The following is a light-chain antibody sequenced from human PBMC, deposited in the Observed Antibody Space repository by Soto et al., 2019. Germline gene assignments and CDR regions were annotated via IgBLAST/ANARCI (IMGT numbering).Light chain of an antibody. V-gene: IGKV1-12*01. CDR2: DXS. J-gene: IGKJ1*01. CDR1: QGVSSW. Sequence: IHMTQYPSSVSASVGDRVTLPXRARQGVSSWLAWYQQQPGXAPKXXXDDXSSLPTGVPSRLSGSGSATDFTPTISSLQPEDCDSYYCQQANMVTWTFGQGTKVDI. CDR3: QQANMVTWT.